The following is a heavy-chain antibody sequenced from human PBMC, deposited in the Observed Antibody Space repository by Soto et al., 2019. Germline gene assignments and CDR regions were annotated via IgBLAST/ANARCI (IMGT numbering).Heavy chain of an antibody. CDR3: ARMIGQLPHPYYYGMDV. Sequence: ASVKVSCKASGYTFTGYALHLVRQAPGQRLEWMGWINAGNGNTKYSQKFQGRVTITRDTSASTAYMELSSLRSEDTAVYYCARMIGQLPHPYYYGMDVWGQGTTVTVSS. CDR1: GYTFTGYA. J-gene: IGHJ6*02. D-gene: IGHD2-2*01. V-gene: IGHV1-3*01. CDR2: INAGNGNT.